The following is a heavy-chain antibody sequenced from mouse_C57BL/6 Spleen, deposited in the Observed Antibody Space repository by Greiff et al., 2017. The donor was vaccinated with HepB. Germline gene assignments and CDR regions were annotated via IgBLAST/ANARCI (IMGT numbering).Heavy chain of an antibody. CDR1: GFSLTSYG. V-gene: IGHV2-2*01. D-gene: IGHD1-1*01. CDR2: IWSGGST. CDR3: ARRQSYGSSYDYYAMDY. Sequence: VKLVESGPGLVQPSQSLSITCTVSGFSLTSYGVHWVRQSPGKGLEWLGVIWSGGSTDYNAAFISRLSITKDNSKSQVFFKMNSLQADDTAIYYCARRQSYGSSYDYYAMDYWGQGTSVTVSS. J-gene: IGHJ4*01.